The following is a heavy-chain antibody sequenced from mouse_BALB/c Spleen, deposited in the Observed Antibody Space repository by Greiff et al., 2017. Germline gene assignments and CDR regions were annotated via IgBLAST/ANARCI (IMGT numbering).Heavy chain of an antibody. J-gene: IGHJ3*01. V-gene: IGHV1-14*01. CDR2: INPYNDGT. D-gene: IGHD1-1*01. Sequence: VQLQESGPELVKPGASVKMSCKASGYTFTSYVMHWVKQKPGQGLEWIGYINPYNDGTNYNERFKDNATLTSDKSSSTAYMELSSLTSEDSAVYKWAGDYGSRDWGEGNQVT. CDR1: GYTFTSYV. CDR3: AGDYGSRD.